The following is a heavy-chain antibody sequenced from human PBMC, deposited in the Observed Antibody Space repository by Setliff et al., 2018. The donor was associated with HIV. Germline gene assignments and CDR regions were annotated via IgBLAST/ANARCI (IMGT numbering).Heavy chain of an antibody. CDR3: ARSGFGYYYYYMDV. J-gene: IGHJ6*03. Sequence: SETLSLTCSVSGGSISTYYWSWIRQPPGKGLECIGYIYYSGSTNYSPSLMSRVTISVDTSKNQFSLNLSSVTAADTAVYYCARSGFGYYYYYMDVWGKGTTVTVSS. V-gene: IGHV4-59*12. CDR1: GGSISTYY. CDR2: IYYSGST. D-gene: IGHD3-10*01.